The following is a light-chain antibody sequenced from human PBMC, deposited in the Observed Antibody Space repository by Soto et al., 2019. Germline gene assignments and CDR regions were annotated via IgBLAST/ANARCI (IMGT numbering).Light chain of an antibody. J-gene: IGLJ2*01. CDR3: SSYTGSGTF. CDR1: SSDVGGYDQ. Sequence: QSVLTQPASVSGSPGQSIAISCTGTSSDVGGYDQVSWYQQHPGKAPKLMIYAVTTRPSGVSNRFSGSKSGNMASLTISGLQAEDEADYYCSSYTGSGTFFGGGTKLTVL. V-gene: IGLV2-14*01. CDR2: AVT.